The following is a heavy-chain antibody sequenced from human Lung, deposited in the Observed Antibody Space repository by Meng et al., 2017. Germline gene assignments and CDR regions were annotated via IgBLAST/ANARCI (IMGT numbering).Heavy chain of an antibody. J-gene: IGHJ4*02. CDR1: DYTFTGYG. D-gene: IGHD3-10*01. Sequence: QVHPVQSGAEVKKPGASVKVSCKSSDYTFTGYGVSGVRRAPGQGLEWMAWLGAHDGDRSHAPRFQGRVTVTADRLTATSFMELRNLRYDDTAVYYCARGTPGRSYSDFWGQGTLVTVSS. CDR2: LGAHDGDR. V-gene: IGHV1-18*04. CDR3: ARGTPGRSYSDF.